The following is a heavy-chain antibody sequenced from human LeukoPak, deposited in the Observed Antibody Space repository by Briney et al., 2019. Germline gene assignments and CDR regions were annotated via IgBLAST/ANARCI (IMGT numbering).Heavy chain of an antibody. J-gene: IGHJ6*03. CDR3: AKGRGWEASYYYYYMDV. CDR2: IRYDGSNK. D-gene: IGHD1-26*01. V-gene: IGHV3-30*02. Sequence: PGGSLRLSCAASGFTFSNSAMHWVRQAPGKGLEWVAFIRYDGSNKYYTDSVKGRFTISRDNSKNTLYLQMNSLRAEDTAVYYCAKGRGWEASYYYYYMDVWGKGTTVTISS. CDR1: GFTFSNSA.